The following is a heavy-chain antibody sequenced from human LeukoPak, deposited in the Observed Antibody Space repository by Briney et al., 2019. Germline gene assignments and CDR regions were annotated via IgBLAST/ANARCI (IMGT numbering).Heavy chain of an antibody. Sequence: SQTLSLTCTVSGGSISSGDYYWSWIRQPPGKGLEWIGYIYYSGSTYYNPSLKSRVTISVDKSKNQFSLKLSSVTAADTAVYYCARRPVVPAAGWFDPWGQGTLVTISS. V-gene: IGHV4-30-4*08. CDR2: IYYSGST. CDR3: ARRPVVPAAGWFDP. D-gene: IGHD2-2*01. CDR1: GGSISSGDYY. J-gene: IGHJ5*02.